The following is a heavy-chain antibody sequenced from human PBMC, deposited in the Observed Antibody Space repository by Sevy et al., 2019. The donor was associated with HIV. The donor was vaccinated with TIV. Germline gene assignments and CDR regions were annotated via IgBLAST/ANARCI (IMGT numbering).Heavy chain of an antibody. CDR2: ISGSGDDTI. V-gene: IGHV3-11*01. CDR1: GFILSDYY. CDR3: ARDHVKYGDLWDYYYYAMDV. Sequence: GGSLRLSCAASGFILSDYYMSWVRQAPGKGLEWVSYISGSGDDTIYYADSVKGRFTISRDNTMNSLYLQMNSLRAEDTAVYYCARDHVKYGDLWDYYYYAMDVWGQGTTVTVSS. J-gene: IGHJ6*02. D-gene: IGHD4-17*01.